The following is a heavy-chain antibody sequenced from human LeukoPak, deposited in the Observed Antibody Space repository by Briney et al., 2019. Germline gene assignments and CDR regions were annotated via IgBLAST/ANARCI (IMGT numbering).Heavy chain of an antibody. D-gene: IGHD3-16*01. CDR1: GFTTHYW. V-gene: IGHV3-30*03. CDR3: VRGQLLRLEYFFDY. CDR2: ISYDGSNK. J-gene: IGHJ4*02. Sequence: GGSLRLSCTASGFTTHYWVNWVRQSPGKGLEWVAVISYDGSNKYYADSVKGRFTISRDNSKNTLYLQMNSLRAEDTALYYCVRGQLLRLEYFFDYWGQGILVTVSS.